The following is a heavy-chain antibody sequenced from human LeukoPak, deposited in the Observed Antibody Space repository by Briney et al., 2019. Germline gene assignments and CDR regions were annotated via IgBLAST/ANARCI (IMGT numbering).Heavy chain of an antibody. CDR1: GDSISTYY. V-gene: IGHV4-59*01. J-gene: IGHJ4*02. CDR3: ARGTMAGRDY. D-gene: IGHD5-24*01. CDR2: IYYSGST. Sequence: PSETLSFTCIVSGDSISTYYWTWIRQPPGKGLEWIGYIYYSGSTKYNPSLKSRVTMLVDTSNNQFSLRLNSVTAADTAVYYCARGTMAGRDYWGQGTLVTVSS.